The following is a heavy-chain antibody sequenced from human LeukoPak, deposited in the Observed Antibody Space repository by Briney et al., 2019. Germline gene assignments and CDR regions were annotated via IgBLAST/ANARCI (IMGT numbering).Heavy chain of an antibody. Sequence: PSETLSLTCTVSGGSISSSSYYWGWIRQPPGKGLEWIGGIYYSGSTYYNPSLKSRVTISVDTSKNQFSLKLSSVTAADTAVYYCARAIYCSSTSCPFLFDYWGQGTLVTVSS. CDR2: IYYSGST. CDR1: GGSISSSSYY. J-gene: IGHJ4*02. D-gene: IGHD2-2*01. CDR3: ARAIYCSSTSCPFLFDY. V-gene: IGHV4-39*07.